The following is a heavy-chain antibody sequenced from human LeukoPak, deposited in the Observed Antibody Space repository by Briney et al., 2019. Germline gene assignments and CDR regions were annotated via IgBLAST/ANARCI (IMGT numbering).Heavy chain of an antibody. CDR2: INPNSGGT. CDR3: ARSLQGSGWYGWFDP. D-gene: IGHD6-19*01. CDR1: GYTFTGYY. J-gene: IGHJ5*02. V-gene: IGHV1-2*02. Sequence: GASVKVFCKASGYTFTGYYMHWVRQAPGQGLEWMGWINPNSGGTNYAQKFQGRVTMTRDTSISTAYMELSRLRSDDTAVYYCARSLQGSGWYGWFDPWGQGTLVTVSS.